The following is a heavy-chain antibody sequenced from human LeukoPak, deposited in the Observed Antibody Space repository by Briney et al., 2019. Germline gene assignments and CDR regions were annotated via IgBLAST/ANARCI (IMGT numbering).Heavy chain of an antibody. CDR2: IYYSGST. V-gene: IGHV4-59*01. D-gene: IGHD3-10*01. Sequence: SETLSLTCTVSGGSISSYYWSWIRQPPGKGLEWIGYIYYSGSTNYNPSLKSRVTISVDTSKNQFSLKLSSVTAADTAVYYCARILTDMVRGVTSLNWFDPWGQGTLVTVSS. J-gene: IGHJ5*02. CDR3: ARILTDMVRGVTSLNWFDP. CDR1: GGSISSYY.